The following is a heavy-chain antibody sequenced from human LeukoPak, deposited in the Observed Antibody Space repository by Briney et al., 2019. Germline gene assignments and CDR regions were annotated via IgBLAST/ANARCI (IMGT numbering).Heavy chain of an antibody. Sequence: SETLSLTCTVSGGSISSYFWSWIQQPPGKGLEWIGEINHSGSTNYNPSLKSRVTISVDTSKNQFSLKLTSVTAADTAVYYCARRVGYCNSNGCPPFDYWGQGTLVTVSS. CDR3: ARRVGYCNSNGCPPFDY. CDR1: GGSISSYF. D-gene: IGHD2/OR15-2a*01. CDR2: INHSGST. J-gene: IGHJ4*02. V-gene: IGHV4-59*08.